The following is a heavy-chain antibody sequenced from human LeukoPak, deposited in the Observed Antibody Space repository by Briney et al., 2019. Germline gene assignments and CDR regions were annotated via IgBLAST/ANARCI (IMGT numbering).Heavy chain of an antibody. J-gene: IGHJ3*02. CDR2: ISSSSSYT. Sequence: PGGSLRLSCAASGFTFSSYSMNWVRQAPGKGLEWVSSISSSSSYTYYADSVKGRFTISRDNAKNSLYLQMNSLRAEDTAVYYCARAYYYDSSGDDAFDIWGQGTMVTVSS. CDR3: ARAYYYDSSGDDAFDI. D-gene: IGHD3-22*01. V-gene: IGHV3-21*01. CDR1: GFTFSSYS.